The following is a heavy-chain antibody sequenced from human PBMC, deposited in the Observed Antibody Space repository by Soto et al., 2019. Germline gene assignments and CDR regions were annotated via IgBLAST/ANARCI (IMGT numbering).Heavy chain of an antibody. V-gene: IGHV1-2*04. Sequence: ASVKVSCKASGYTFTGYYMHWVRQAPGQGLEWMGWINPNSGGTNYAQKFQGWVTMTRDTSISTAYMELSRLRSDDTAVYYCARGPRYDYVWGSYRPPQQFDYWGQGTLVTVSS. J-gene: IGHJ4*02. CDR3: ARGPRYDYVWGSYRPPQQFDY. CDR1: GYTFTGYY. CDR2: INPNSGGT. D-gene: IGHD3-16*02.